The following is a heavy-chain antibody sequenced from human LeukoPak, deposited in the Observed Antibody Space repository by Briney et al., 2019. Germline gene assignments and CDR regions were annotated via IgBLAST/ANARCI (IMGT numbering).Heavy chain of an antibody. CDR1: GYTFTGYY. V-gene: IGHV1-2*06. CDR3: AREEYDSSGYYHDY. D-gene: IGHD3-22*01. J-gene: IGHJ4*02. Sequence: ASVKVSCKASGYTFTGYYMHWVRQAPGQGLEWMGRTNPNSGGTNYAQKFQGRVTMTRDTSISTAYMELSRLRSDDTAVYYCAREEYDSSGYYHDYWGQGTLVTVSS. CDR2: TNPNSGGT.